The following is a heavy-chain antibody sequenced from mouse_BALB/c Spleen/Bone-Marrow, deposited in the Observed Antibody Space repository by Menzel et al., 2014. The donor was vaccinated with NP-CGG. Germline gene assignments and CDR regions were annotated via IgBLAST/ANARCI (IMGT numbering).Heavy chain of an antibody. V-gene: IGHV1-80*01. J-gene: IGHJ2*01. CDR1: GYAFSNYW. CDR3: ARGRGWYFDY. D-gene: IGHD2-3*01. CDR2: IYPGDGDT. Sequence: QVQLQQSGAELVRPGSSVKISCKASGYAFSNYWRNWVKRRPGQGLEWIGQIYPGDGDTNYNGKFKGKATLTAGKSSSTAYMQLSSLTSEDSAVYFCARGRGWYFDYWGQGTTLTVSS.